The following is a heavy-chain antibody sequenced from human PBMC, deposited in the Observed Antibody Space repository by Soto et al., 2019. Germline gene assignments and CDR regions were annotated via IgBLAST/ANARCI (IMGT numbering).Heavy chain of an antibody. Sequence: PGGSLRLSCAASGFTFSDYYMSWIRQAPGKGLEYISYISNGGSFIYYADSVKGRFTASRDNAKNTLYLQMNSLRAEDTAVYYCARDVQLQSFDYWGQGTLVTVSS. V-gene: IGHV3-11*04. J-gene: IGHJ4*02. CDR1: GFTFSDYY. CDR2: ISNGGSFI. CDR3: ARDVQLQSFDY. D-gene: IGHD5-18*01.